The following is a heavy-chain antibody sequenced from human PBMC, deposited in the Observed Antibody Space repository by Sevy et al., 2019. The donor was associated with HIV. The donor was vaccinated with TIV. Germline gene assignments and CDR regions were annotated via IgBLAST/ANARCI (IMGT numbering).Heavy chain of an antibody. CDR1: GFTFSNYA. J-gene: IGHJ4*02. V-gene: IGHV3-33*06. D-gene: IGHD3-10*01. CDR2: IWSDGAYQ. Sequence: GGSLRLSCAATGFTFSNYAMHWVRQAPGKGMEWVAIIWSDGAYQYHGDSVKGRFTISRDNSKNTLYLQMNSLRAEDTAIYYCAKDADFYGSYFDYRGQGTLVTVSS. CDR3: AKDADFYGSYFDY.